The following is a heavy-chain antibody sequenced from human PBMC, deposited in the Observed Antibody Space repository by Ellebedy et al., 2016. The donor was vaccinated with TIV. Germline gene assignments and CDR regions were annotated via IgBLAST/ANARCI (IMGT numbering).Heavy chain of an antibody. J-gene: IGHJ3*01. CDR2: ISGSSLTI. V-gene: IGHV3-48*04. CDR3: ARDMAWGNERVNDALDV. Sequence: GESLKISCAASGFSFRSYWITWVRQAPGRGLEWISYISGSSLTIHYADSVKGRFSISRDNAKNSLYLQMSSLTAEDTAMYYCARDMAWGNERVNDALDVWGLGTMVTVSA. CDR1: GFSFRSYW. D-gene: IGHD7-27*01.